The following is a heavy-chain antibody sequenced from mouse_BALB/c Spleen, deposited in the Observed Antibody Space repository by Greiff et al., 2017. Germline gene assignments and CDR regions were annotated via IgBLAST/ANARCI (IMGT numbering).Heavy chain of an antibody. CDR1: GYTFTSYY. CDR3: TRWEVRRFYAMDY. D-gene: IGHD2-14*01. J-gene: IGHJ4*01. V-gene: IGHV1S81*02. CDR2: INPSNGGT. Sequence: QVQLQQSGAELVKPGASVKLSCKASGYTFTSYYMYWVKQRPGQGLEWIGEINPSNGGTNFNEKFKSKATLTVDKSSSTAYMQLSSPTSEDSAVYYCTRWEVRRFYAMDYWGQGTSVTVSS.